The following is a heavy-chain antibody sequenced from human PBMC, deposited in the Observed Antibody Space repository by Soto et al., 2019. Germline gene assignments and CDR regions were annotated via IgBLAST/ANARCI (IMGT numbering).Heavy chain of an antibody. CDR1: GASFSGFY. Sequence: ETLSLTCTVSGASFSGFYWSWIRKSAGKGLEWIGRIYATGTTDYNPSLKSRVMMSVDTSKKQFSLKLRSVTAADTAVYYCVRDGTKTLRDWFDPWGQGISVTVSS. J-gene: IGHJ5*02. CDR2: IYATGTT. CDR3: VRDGTKTLRDWFDP. V-gene: IGHV4-4*07. D-gene: IGHD1-1*01.